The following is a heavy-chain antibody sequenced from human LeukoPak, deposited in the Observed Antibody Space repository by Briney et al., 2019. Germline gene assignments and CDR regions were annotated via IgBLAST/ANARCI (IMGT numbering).Heavy chain of an antibody. CDR3: ARDRDEYFDY. CDR1: GFSFRSHS. Sequence: GGSLRLSCAASGFSFRSHSMSWVRQAPGKGLEWVSTTSTSSSYIYYSDSVKGRFTISRDNSKNTLYLQMNSLRAEDTAVYYCARDRDEYFDYWGQGTLVTVSS. J-gene: IGHJ4*02. D-gene: IGHD5-24*01. V-gene: IGHV3-21*01. CDR2: TSTSSSYI.